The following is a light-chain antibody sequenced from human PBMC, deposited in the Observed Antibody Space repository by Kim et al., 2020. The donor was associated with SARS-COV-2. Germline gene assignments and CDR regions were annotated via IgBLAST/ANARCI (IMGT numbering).Light chain of an antibody. Sequence: DIQMTQSPSTLSASVGDRVTISCRASHSISTWLAWFQQKPGKAPTLLIYKASNLQSGVPSRFSGSGSGTEFTLTINSLQPDDFATYFCQQYDLYPYTFGQGTKLEI. V-gene: IGKV1-5*03. CDR2: KAS. CDR1: HSISTW. J-gene: IGKJ2*01. CDR3: QQYDLYPYT.